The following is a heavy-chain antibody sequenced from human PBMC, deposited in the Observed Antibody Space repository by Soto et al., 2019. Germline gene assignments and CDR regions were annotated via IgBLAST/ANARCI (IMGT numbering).Heavy chain of an antibody. D-gene: IGHD1-1*01. Sequence: ASVKVSCKASGYTFTTYVISWVRQAPGQGLEWMGWISPYNGTTKYAEKFQGEMTMTTDTATSTAYMDLRSLRSDDTAVYYCARDGERDTGLNFYYYLHGMDAWGQGTRVTVS. J-gene: IGHJ6*02. CDR2: ISPYNGTT. V-gene: IGHV1-18*04. CDR3: ARDGERDTGLNFYYYLHGMDA. CDR1: GYTFTTYV.